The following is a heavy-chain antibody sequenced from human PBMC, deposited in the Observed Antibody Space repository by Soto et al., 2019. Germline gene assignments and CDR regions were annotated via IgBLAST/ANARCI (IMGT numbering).Heavy chain of an antibody. Sequence: EVPLIESGGGWVQPGTSLRVSCAASGFTFHEYAMHWVRQAPGKGLEWVSGISSDGDTIAYADRVKGRFTISRDNAKNSLYLRMDSLRAEDTAVYYCARGDGTGLYNSGWSPRYWGQGTLVTVSS. V-gene: IGHV3-9*01. CDR2: ISSDGDTI. CDR3: ARGDGTGLYNSGWSPRY. CDR1: GFTFHEYA. D-gene: IGHD6-19*01. J-gene: IGHJ4*02.